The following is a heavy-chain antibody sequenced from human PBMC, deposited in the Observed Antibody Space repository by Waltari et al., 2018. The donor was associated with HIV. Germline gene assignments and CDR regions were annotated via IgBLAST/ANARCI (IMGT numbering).Heavy chain of an antibody. V-gene: IGHV4-61*02. CDR3: ARDAVYSSSSLNWFDP. Sequence: QVQLQESGPGLVKPSQTLSLTCTVSGGSISSGSYYWSWIRQPAGKGLEWIGRIYTSGSTNYNPSLKRRVTISVDTSKNQFSLKLSSVTAADTAVYYCARDAVYSSSSLNWFDPWGQGTLVPSPQ. CDR1: GGSISSGSYY. CDR2: IYTSGST. D-gene: IGHD6-6*01. J-gene: IGHJ5*02.